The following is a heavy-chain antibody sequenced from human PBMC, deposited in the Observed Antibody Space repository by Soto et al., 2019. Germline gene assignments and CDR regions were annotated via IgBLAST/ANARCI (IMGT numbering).Heavy chain of an antibody. CDR2: ISGSGGST. CDR1: GFTFSSYA. J-gene: IGHJ5*02. Sequence: EVQLLESGGGLVQPGGSLRLSCAASGFTFSSYAMSWVRPAPGKGLEWVSAISGSGGSTYYADSVKGRFTISRDNSKNPLYMQMTSLRAYDTAVYYCAKEAVPAARAPAWFDPWCQGTLVTVSS. D-gene: IGHD2-2*01. V-gene: IGHV3-23*01. CDR3: AKEAVPAARAPAWFDP.